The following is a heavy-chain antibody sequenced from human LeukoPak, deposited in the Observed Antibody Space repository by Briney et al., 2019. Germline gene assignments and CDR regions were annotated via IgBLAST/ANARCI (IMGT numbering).Heavy chain of an antibody. CDR2: ISGSGGST. CDR3: AKDITRRSAFDY. J-gene: IGHJ4*02. D-gene: IGHD3-3*01. V-gene: IGHV3-23*01. CDR1: GFTFSSYA. Sequence: GGSLRLSCAASGFTFSSYAMSWVRQAPGKGLEWVSAISGSGGSTYYADSVKGRFTIYRDNSKNTLYLQMNSLRAEDTAVYYCAKDITRRSAFDYWGQGTLVTVSS.